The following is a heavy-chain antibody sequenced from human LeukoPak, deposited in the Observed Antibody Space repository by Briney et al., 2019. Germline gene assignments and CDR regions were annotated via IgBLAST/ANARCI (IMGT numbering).Heavy chain of an antibody. V-gene: IGHV4-4*02. CDR1: GGSISSSNW. Sequence: PSETLSLTCAVSGGSISSSNWWSWVRQPPGKGLEWIGEIYHSGSTNYNPSLKSRVTISVDTSKNQFSLKLSSVTAADTAVYYCATRSGIVGATTYDNRFDPWGQGTLVTVSS. CDR3: ATRSGIVGATTYDNRFDP. J-gene: IGHJ5*02. D-gene: IGHD1-26*01. CDR2: IYHSGST.